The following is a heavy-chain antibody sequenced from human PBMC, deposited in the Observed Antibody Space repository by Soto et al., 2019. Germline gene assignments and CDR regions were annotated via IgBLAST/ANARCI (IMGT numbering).Heavy chain of an antibody. CDR2: IKQDGSEK. D-gene: IGHD2-15*01. Sequence: PGGSLRLSCAASGFTFSSYWTSWVRQAPGKGLEWVANIKQDGSEKYYVDSVKGRFTISRDNAKNSLYLQMNSLRAEDTAVYYCARDQGYCSGGSCYPGYYYYYYMDVWGKGTTVTVSS. CDR1: GFTFSSYW. J-gene: IGHJ6*03. V-gene: IGHV3-7*01. CDR3: ARDQGYCSGGSCYPGYYYYYYMDV.